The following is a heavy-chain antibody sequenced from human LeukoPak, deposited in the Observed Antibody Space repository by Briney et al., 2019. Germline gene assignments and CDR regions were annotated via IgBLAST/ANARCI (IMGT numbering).Heavy chain of an antibody. D-gene: IGHD2/OR15-2a*01. J-gene: IGHJ5*02. CDR1: GGSITSYY. CDR2: IYYSGST. V-gene: IGHV4-59*08. Sequence: SETLSLTCTVSGGSITSYYWSWIRQPPGKGLEWIGSIYYSGSTNYNPSLKSRVTISVDTSKTQFSLNLRSVTAADTAVYYCARRLSGAYDWFDPWGQGTLVTVSS. CDR3: ARRLSGAYDWFDP.